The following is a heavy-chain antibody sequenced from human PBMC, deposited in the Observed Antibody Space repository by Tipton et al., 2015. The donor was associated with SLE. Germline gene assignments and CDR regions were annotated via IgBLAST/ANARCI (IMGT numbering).Heavy chain of an antibody. CDR2: ISSSSSII. J-gene: IGHJ4*02. V-gene: IGHV3-48*01. CDR1: GFTFSSYT. D-gene: IGHD2-2*01. Sequence: SLRLSCAASGFTFSSYTMNWVRQAPGKGLEWVSYISSSSSIIYYADSVKGRFTISRDNAKNSLYLQMNSLRAEDTAVYYCARGGIVVVPAATGGYFDYWGQGTLVTVSS. CDR3: ARGGIVVVPAATGGYFDY.